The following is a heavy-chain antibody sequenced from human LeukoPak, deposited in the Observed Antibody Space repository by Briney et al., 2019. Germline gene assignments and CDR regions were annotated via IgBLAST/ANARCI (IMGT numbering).Heavy chain of an antibody. J-gene: IGHJ5*02. CDR1: GFTFSSYW. D-gene: IGHD6-19*01. V-gene: IGHV3-7*03. Sequence: GGSLRLSCAASGFTFSSYWMSWVRQAPEKGLEWVANIKLDGSEEHYVDSVKGRFTISRDNAKNSVYLQMNSLRAEDTAVYYCAKDRAAVAKNWFDPWGQGTLVTVSS. CDR2: IKLDGSEE. CDR3: AKDRAAVAKNWFDP.